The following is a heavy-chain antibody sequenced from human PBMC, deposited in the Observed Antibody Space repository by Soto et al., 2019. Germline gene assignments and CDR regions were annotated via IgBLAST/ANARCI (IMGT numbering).Heavy chain of an antibody. V-gene: IGHV1-69*13. CDR2: IIPIFGTA. J-gene: IGHJ5*02. CDR3: ARDQIVGVPAAIPNWFDP. CDR1: GGTFSSYA. Sequence: SVKVSCKASGGTFSSYAISWVRQAPGQGLEWMGGIIPIFGTANYAQKFQGRVTITADESTSTAYMELSSLRSEDTAVYYCARDQIVGVPAAIPNWFDPWGQGTLVTVSS. D-gene: IGHD2-2*02.